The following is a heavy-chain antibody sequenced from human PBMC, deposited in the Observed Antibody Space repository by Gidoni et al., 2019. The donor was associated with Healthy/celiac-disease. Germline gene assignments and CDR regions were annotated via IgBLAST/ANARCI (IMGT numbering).Heavy chain of an antibody. CDR3: ARAARGSSGWSEEPHDY. V-gene: IGHV4-34*01. J-gene: IGHJ4*02. CDR1: GGSFSGYY. CDR2: INHSGST. Sequence: QVQLQQWGAGLLKPSETLSLTCAVYGGSFSGYYWSWIRQPPGKGLEWIGEINHSGSTNYNPSLKSRVTISVDTSKNQFSLKLSSVTAADTAVYYCARAARGSSGWSEEPHDYWGQGTLVTVSS. D-gene: IGHD6-19*01.